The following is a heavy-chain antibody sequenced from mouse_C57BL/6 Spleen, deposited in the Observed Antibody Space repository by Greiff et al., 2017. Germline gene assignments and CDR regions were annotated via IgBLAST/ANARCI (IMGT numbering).Heavy chain of an antibody. V-gene: IGHV1-64*01. Sequence: QVQLQQPGAELVKPGASVKLSCKASGYTFTSYWMHWVKQRPGKGLEWIGMIHPNSGSTNYNEKFKSKATLTVDNSSSTSYMQRSSLTSEDSAVYYCARSELTAYFDYWGQGTTLTVSS. J-gene: IGHJ2*01. CDR3: ARSELTAYFDY. D-gene: IGHD4-1*01. CDR1: GYTFTSYW. CDR2: IHPNSGST.